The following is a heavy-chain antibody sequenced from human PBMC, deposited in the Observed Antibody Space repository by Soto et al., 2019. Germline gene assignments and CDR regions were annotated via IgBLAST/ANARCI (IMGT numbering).Heavy chain of an antibody. V-gene: IGHV3-48*03. CDR2: ISSSGTTV. D-gene: IGHD1-26*01. J-gene: IGHJ4*02. Sequence: PGGSLRLSCAASGFTFSSYEMNWVRQAPGKGLEWVSHISSSGTTVHYADSVKGRFTISRDNAKNSFYLQMNSLRAEDTAIYYCARDESRSYSLDYWGQGTLVTVSS. CDR1: GFTFSSYE. CDR3: ARDESRSYSLDY.